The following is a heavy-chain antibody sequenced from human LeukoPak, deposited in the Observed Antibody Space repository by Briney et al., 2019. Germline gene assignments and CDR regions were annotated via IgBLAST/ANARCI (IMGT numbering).Heavy chain of an antibody. CDR3: ATSNDAKIAPFDH. CDR1: GVSISAYQ. Sequence: SETLSLTCTVSGVSISAYQWSWVRQSPEKGLEWIGCINTKGETSYNPSLKSRVTTSVDTSKSQFSLRLTSVTAADTAVYYCATSNDAKIAPFDHWGQGAPVTVSS. V-gene: IGHV4-4*09. J-gene: IGHJ4*02. CDR2: INTKGET. D-gene: IGHD2-21*01.